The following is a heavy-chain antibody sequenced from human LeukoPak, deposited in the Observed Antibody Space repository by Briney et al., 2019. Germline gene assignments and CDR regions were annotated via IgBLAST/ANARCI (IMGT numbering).Heavy chain of an antibody. J-gene: IGHJ4*01. Sequence: SETLSLTCAVYGGSFSNYYWNWIRQPPGKGLEWIGEINHSGSTNYNPSLKSRVTMSVDTFKNQFSLTLSSVTATDTAVYYCARVQDFETRGYYLGYWGHGTLVTVSS. CDR3: ARVQDFETRGYYLGY. CDR1: GGSFSNYY. V-gene: IGHV4-34*01. CDR2: INHSGST. D-gene: IGHD3-22*01.